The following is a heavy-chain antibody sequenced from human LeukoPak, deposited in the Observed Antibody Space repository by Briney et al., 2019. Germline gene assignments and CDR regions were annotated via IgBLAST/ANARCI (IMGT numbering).Heavy chain of an antibody. J-gene: IGHJ6*02. V-gene: IGHV3-21*01. CDR2: ISSSSDYI. Sequence: PGGSLRLSCAASGFTFSDYSMSWVRQAPGKGLEWVSSISSSSDYIYYADSVKGRFTISRDNARNSPYLQMNSLRAEDTAVYYCARSRSVSNYKGMDVWGQGTTVTVSS. CDR1: GFTFSDYS. D-gene: IGHD5/OR15-5a*01. CDR3: ARSRSVSNYKGMDV.